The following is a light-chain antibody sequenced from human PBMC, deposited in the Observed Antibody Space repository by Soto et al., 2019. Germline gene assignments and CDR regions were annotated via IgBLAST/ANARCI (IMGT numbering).Light chain of an antibody. V-gene: IGKV1-39*01. CDR1: QSISIN. Sequence: DILLTQSPTSLSASVGDTVTITCRASQSISINLNWYQHRPGEAPKVLIYAASTLATGAPSRFSGSGVGTDFTLPLSSLQLEDFATYYFQQTYTTRVYTFGQGTKLEFK. CDR2: AAS. CDR3: QQTYTTRVYT. J-gene: IGKJ2*01.